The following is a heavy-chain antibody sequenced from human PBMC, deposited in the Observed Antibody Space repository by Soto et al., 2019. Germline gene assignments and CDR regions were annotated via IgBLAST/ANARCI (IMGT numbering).Heavy chain of an antibody. CDR1: GGSISSSSYY. CDR2: IYYSGST. Sequence: SETLSLTCTVSGGSISSSSYYWGWIRQPPGKGLEWIGSIYYSGSTYYNPSLKSRVTISVDTSKNQFSLKLSSVTAADTAVYYCARAASKAPFDYWGQGTLVTVSS. D-gene: IGHD6-13*01. CDR3: ARAASKAPFDY. V-gene: IGHV4-39*01. J-gene: IGHJ4*02.